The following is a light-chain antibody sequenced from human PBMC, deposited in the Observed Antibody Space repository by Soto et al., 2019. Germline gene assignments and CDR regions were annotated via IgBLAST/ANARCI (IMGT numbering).Light chain of an antibody. CDR2: DAS. V-gene: IGKV1-33*01. CDR3: QQYDNLPLT. CDR1: QDISDY. Sequence: DIEMAQSPSSPSAYVGDRVTITCQASQDISDYLNWYQQKPGKAPKLLIYDASNLETGVPSRFSGSGSGTDFTFTISSLQPEDIATYYCQQYDNLPLTFGGGTKVDIK. J-gene: IGKJ4*01.